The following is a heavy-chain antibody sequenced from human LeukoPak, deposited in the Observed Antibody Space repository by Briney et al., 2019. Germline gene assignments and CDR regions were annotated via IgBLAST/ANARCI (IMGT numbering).Heavy chain of an antibody. V-gene: IGHV3-30*14. CDR3: ARDPPMGSAILLGY. J-gene: IGHJ4*02. CDR1: GFTFSSYA. D-gene: IGHD3-10*01. CDR2: ISYDGSNK. Sequence: GGSLRLSCAASGFTFSSYAMHWVRQAPGKGLEWVAVISYDGSNKYYADSVKGRFTISRDNSKNTLYLQMNSLRAEDTAVYYCARDPPMGSAILLGYWGQGTLVTVSS.